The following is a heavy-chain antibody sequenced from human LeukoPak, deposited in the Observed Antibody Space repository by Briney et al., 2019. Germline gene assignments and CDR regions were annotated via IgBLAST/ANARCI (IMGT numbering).Heavy chain of an antibody. CDR2: ISVYNGNT. V-gene: IGHV1-18*01. Sequence: ASVKVSCKASGYTFISYGISWVRQAPGQGLEWMGWISVYNGNTNYAQKFQGRDTMTTDTSTSTAYMELRSLRSDDTAVYYCARDVNGNYYDTTGYLYHYFDNWGQGTLVTVSS. CDR3: ARDVNGNYYDTTGYLYHYFDN. CDR1: GYTFISYG. D-gene: IGHD3-22*01. J-gene: IGHJ4*02.